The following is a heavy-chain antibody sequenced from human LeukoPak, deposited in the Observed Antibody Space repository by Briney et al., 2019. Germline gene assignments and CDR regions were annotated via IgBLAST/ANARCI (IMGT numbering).Heavy chain of an antibody. CDR1: GFTFNTFW. CDR3: ARVGALPFYYFDY. Sequence: GGTLRLSCAASGFTFNTFWMSWVRQAPGKGLEWVANIKQDGSEKYYVDSVKGRFTISRDNAKNSLFLQMNSLRAEDTAVYYCARVGALPFYYFDYWGQGALVTVSS. D-gene: IGHD1-26*01. CDR2: IKQDGSEK. J-gene: IGHJ4*02. V-gene: IGHV3-7*01.